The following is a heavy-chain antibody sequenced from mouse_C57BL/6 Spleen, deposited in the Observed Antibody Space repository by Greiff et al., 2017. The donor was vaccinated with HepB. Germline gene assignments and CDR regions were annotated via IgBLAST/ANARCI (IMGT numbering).Heavy chain of an antibody. CDR2: IYPGDGDT. D-gene: IGHD2-4*01. CDR1: GYAFSSSW. J-gene: IGHJ2*01. V-gene: IGHV1-82*01. CDR3: ARSGDYDYYFDY. Sequence: VKLQESGPELVKPGASVKISCKASGYAFSSSWMNWVKQRPGKGLEWIGRIYPGDGDTNYNGKFKGKATLTADKSSSTAYVQLSSLTSEDSAVYFCARSGDYDYYFDYWGQGTTLTVSS.